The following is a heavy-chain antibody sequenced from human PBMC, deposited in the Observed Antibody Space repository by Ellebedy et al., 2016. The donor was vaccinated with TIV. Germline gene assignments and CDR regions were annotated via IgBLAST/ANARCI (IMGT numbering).Heavy chain of an antibody. J-gene: IGHJ6*02. V-gene: IGHV4-4*02. CDR3: ARYRSGIVVVPAHYGMDV. CDR2: IYHGVNS. CDR1: GDPITGSHW. D-gene: IGHD2-2*01. Sequence: SETLSLTXAVSGDPITGSHWWSWVRQPPGRGLEWIGEIYHGVNSHYNPSLKSRVTMSIDESNNGFSLELTSVTAADTAVYYCARYRSGIVVVPAHYGMDVWGQGTTVTVSS.